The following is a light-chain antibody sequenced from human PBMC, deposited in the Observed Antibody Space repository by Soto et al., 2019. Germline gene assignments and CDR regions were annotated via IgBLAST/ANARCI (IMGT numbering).Light chain of an antibody. Sequence: EIVMTQYPDTLSVSPGETVTLSCRASQNVRTNLAWYQHKPGQSPRLLIYGASNRATGVPARFSGSGSGADFTPTIKRMEPQDFAVYFCQQYGRTQLNFGGGTKV. CDR1: QNVRTN. V-gene: IGKV3D-15*01. CDR3: QQYGRTQLN. J-gene: IGKJ4*01. CDR2: GAS.